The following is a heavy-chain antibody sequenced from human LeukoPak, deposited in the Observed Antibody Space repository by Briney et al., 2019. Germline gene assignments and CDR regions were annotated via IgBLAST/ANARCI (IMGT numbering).Heavy chain of an antibody. Sequence: GGSLRLSCAASVFTFSRYWMHWVRHAPGKGLVWVSRIKSDGSATSNADSVKGRFTISRDNDKNTLYLQMNSLRAEDTAVYYYARSNRSGWYYFDYWGQGTLVTVSS. J-gene: IGHJ4*02. D-gene: IGHD6-19*01. CDR2: IKSDGSAT. CDR1: VFTFSRYW. V-gene: IGHV3-74*01. CDR3: ARSNRSGWYYFDY.